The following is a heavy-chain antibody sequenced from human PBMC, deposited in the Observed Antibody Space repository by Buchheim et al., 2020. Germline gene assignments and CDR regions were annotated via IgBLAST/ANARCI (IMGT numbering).Heavy chain of an antibody. V-gene: IGHV4-4*02. D-gene: IGHD6-6*01. Sequence: QVRLQESGPGLVKPSGTLSLTCAVSGGSISSSNWWSWIRQPPGKGLEWIGEIYHSGNTNYNPSLKSRVTMSVDKSKNQFSLKLNSMTAADTAVYYCARAPYSSSSPRVEYWGQGTL. CDR3: ARAPYSSSSPRVEY. CDR1: GGSISSSNW. J-gene: IGHJ4*02. CDR2: IYHSGNT.